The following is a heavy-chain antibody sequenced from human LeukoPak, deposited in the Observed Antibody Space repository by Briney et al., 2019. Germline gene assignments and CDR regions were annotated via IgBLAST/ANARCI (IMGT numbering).Heavy chain of an antibody. V-gene: IGHV3-48*01. CDR3: ARLDRSAGFDY. CDR2: ISSSSSTI. CDR1: GFTFSNYW. D-gene: IGHD3/OR15-3a*01. J-gene: IGHJ4*02. Sequence: PGGSLRLSCAASGFTFSNYWMSWVRQAPGKGLEWVSYISSSSSTIYYADSVKGRFTISRDNAKNSLYLQMNSLRAEDTAVYYCARLDRSAGFDYWGQGTLVTVSS.